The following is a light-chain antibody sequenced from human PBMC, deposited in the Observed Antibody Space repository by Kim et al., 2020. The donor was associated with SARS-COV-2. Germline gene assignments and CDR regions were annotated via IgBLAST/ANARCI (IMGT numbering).Light chain of an antibody. CDR2: AAS. CDR1: QDIGNF. CDR3: LKYNSAPWT. V-gene: IGKV1-27*01. J-gene: IGKJ1*01. Sequence: DIKMTQSPSSLSASVGYRVTITCRASQDIGNFLAWYQQKPGKVPRVLIYAASALHSGVPSRFSGSGSGTDFTLTISSLQPEDVGSYYCLKYNSAPWTFGHGTKVDIK.